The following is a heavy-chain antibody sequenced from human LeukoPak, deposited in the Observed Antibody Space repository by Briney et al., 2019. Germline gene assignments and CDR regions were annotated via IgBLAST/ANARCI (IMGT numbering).Heavy chain of an antibody. CDR1: GYTFSGYY. J-gene: IGHJ6*03. Sequence: GASVKVSCKASGYTFSGYYMHWVRQAPGQGLEWMGWISAYNGNTNYAQKLQGRVTMTTDTSTSTAYMELRSLRSDDTAVYYCAREPRSLDIVVVPAARRLRYYYYYMDVWGKGTTVTVSS. D-gene: IGHD2-2*03. CDR3: AREPRSLDIVVVPAARRLRYYYYYMDV. CDR2: ISAYNGNT. V-gene: IGHV1-18*04.